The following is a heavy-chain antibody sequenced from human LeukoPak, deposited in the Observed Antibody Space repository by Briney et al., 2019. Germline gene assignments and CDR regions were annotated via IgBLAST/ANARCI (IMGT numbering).Heavy chain of an antibody. CDR1: GFTFSSYS. CDR3: ARGSWGFDP. J-gene: IGHJ5*02. Sequence: AGGSLRLSCAASGFTFSSYSMNWVRQAPGKGLEWVSSISSSSYICYADSAKGRFTISRDNAKNSLYLQMNSLRAEDTAVYYCARGSWGFDPWGQGTLVTVSS. V-gene: IGHV3-21*01. D-gene: IGHD6-13*01. CDR2: ISSSSYI.